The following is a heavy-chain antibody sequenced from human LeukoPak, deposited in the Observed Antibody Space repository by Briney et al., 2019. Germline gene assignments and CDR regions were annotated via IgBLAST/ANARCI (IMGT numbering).Heavy chain of an antibody. V-gene: IGHV4-39*07. CDR1: DGSIISSSSYY. CDR2: IYYSGST. Sequence: SETLSLTCTVFDGSIISSSSYYWGWIRQPPGKGLEWIGIIYYSGSTYYNPSLKSRVSISVDMSKNQFSLKLKSVTAADTAVYYCARGEYSNGWPSTYNWFDPWGQGTLVTVSS. CDR3: ARGEYSNGWPSTYNWFDP. J-gene: IGHJ5*02. D-gene: IGHD6-19*01.